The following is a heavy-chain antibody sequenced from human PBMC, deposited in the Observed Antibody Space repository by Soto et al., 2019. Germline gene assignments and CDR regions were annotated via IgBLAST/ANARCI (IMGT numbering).Heavy chain of an antibody. CDR1: GGSISSYY. V-gene: IGHV4-59*01. D-gene: IGHD2-2*01. J-gene: IGHJ3*02. CDR3: ARARDILVVPAAARDAFDI. CDR2: IYYSGST. Sequence: PSETLSLTCTVSGGSISSYYWSWIRQPPGKGLEWIGYIYYSGSTNYNPSLKSRVTISVDTSKNQFSLKLSSVTAADTAVYYCARARDILVVPAAARDAFDIWGQGTMVPVSS.